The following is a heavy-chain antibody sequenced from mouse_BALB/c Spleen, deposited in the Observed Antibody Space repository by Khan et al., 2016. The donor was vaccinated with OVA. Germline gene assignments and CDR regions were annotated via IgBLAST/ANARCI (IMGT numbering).Heavy chain of an antibody. CDR1: GYTFTNYW. CDR2: IYPGGGYT. CDR3: ARRGAARATWDYFDY. D-gene: IGHD3-1*01. Sequence: VQLQQSGAELVRPGTSVKMSFKAAGYTFTNYWIGWVKQRPGHGLEWVGDIYPGGGYTNYNEKFKGKATLTVDTSSSTAYMQLSSLTSEDSAFYYWARRGAARATWDYFDYWGQGTTLTVSS. V-gene: IGHV1-63*02. J-gene: IGHJ2*01.